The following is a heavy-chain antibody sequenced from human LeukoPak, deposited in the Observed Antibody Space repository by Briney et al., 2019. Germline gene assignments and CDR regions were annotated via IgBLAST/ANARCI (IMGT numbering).Heavy chain of an antibody. J-gene: IGHJ1*01. CDR1: GFTFSSYG. Sequence: GRSLRLSCATSGFTFSSYGMHWVRQAPGKGLEWVAVISYDGSNKYYADSVKGRFTISRDNSKNTLYLQMNSLRAEDTAVYYCAKDRLGLTIFPVDFQHWGQGTLVTASS. D-gene: IGHD3-3*01. V-gene: IGHV3-30*18. CDR2: ISYDGSNK. CDR3: AKDRLGLTIFPVDFQH.